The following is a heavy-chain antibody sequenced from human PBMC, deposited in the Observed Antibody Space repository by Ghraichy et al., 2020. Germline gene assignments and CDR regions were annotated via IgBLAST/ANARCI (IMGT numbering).Heavy chain of an antibody. J-gene: IGHJ6*02. Sequence: GGSLRLSCAASGFTFSSYEMNWVRQAPGKGLEWVSYISSSGSTIYYADSVKGRFTISRDNAKNSLYLQMNSLRAEDTAVYYCARLDSGYSYGYGPYYYYYGMDVWGQGTTVTVSS. CDR3: ARLDSGYSYGYGPYYYYYGMDV. V-gene: IGHV3-48*03. CDR1: GFTFSSYE. CDR2: ISSSGSTI. D-gene: IGHD5-18*01.